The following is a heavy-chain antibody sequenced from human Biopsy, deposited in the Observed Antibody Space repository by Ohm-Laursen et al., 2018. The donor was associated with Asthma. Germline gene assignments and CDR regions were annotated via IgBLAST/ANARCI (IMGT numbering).Heavy chain of an antibody. CDR1: GFTVSSFA. V-gene: IGHV3-23*01. CDR2: ISSGSGST. J-gene: IGHJ5*02. Sequence: SLRLSCAASGFTVSSFAMNWVRQAPGQGLEWVSVISSGSGSTYYADSVKGRFTISRDTSMNTLHLQMNSLRAEDTAVYYCAKVGHGNGDYVGWFDPWGQGTLVTVSS. CDR3: AKVGHGNGDYVGWFDP. D-gene: IGHD4-17*01.